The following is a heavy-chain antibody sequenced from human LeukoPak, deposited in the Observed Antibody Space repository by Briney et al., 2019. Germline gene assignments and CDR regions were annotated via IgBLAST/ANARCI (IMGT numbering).Heavy chain of an antibody. J-gene: IGHJ4*02. CDR1: GDSISTSNSY. CDR3: ARVLTGYFDY. CDR2: IYHSGST. V-gene: IGHV4-39*07. Sequence: SETLSLTCTVSGDSISTSNSYWSWIRQPPGKGLEWIGEIYHSGSTNYNPSLKSRVTISVDKSKNQFSLKLSSVPAADTAVYYCARVLTGYFDYWGQGTLVTVAS.